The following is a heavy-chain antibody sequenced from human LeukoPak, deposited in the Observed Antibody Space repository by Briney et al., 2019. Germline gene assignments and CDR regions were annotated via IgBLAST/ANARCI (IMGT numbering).Heavy chain of an antibody. D-gene: IGHD3-3*01. V-gene: IGHV1-46*01. CDR1: GYAFTSYY. Sequence: ASVKVSCKASGYAFTSYYMHWVRQAPGQGLEWVGIINPSGGSTNYAQKLQGRVTMTTDTSTSTAYMELRSLRSDDTAVYYCAREPTYYDFWSGYYTANDAFDIWGQGTMVTVSS. J-gene: IGHJ3*02. CDR2: INPSGGST. CDR3: AREPTYYDFWSGYYTANDAFDI.